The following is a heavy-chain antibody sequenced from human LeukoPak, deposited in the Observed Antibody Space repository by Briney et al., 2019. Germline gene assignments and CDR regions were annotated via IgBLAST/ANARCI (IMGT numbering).Heavy chain of an antibody. D-gene: IGHD3-16*01. V-gene: IGHV3-53*01. CDR1: GFTVSSNY. CDR3: ARSAPLGTHQYYFDY. J-gene: IGHJ4*02. Sequence: GGSLRLSCAASGFTVSSNYMSWVRQAPGKGLEWVSVIYSGGSRYYADSVKGRFSLSRDNSRNALYLRMNSLRADDTAVYYCARSAPLGTHQYYFDYWGQGTLVTVSS. CDR2: IYSGGSR.